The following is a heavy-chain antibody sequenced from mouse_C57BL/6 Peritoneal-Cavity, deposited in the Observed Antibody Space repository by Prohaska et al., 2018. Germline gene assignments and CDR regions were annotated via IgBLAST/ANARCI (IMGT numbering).Heavy chain of an antibody. D-gene: IGHD1-1*01. J-gene: IGHJ2*01. V-gene: IGHV1-4*01. CDR1: GYTFTTYT. CDR3: ARSDITTVVADY. Sequence: MSCKASGYTFTTYTMNWVKQRPGQGLEWIGYINPSSGYTKYNQKFKDKATLTADKSSSTAYMQLSSLTSEDSAVYYCARSDITTVVADYWGQGTTLTVSS. CDR2: INPSSGYT.